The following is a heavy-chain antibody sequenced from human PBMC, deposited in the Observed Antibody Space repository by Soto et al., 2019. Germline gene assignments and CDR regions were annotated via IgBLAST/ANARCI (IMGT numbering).Heavy chain of an antibody. CDR1: GYTFTGYY. J-gene: IGHJ5*02. Sequence: ASVKVSCKASGYTFTGYYMHWVRQAPGQGLEWMGWINPNSGGTNYAQKFQGRVTMTRDTSISTAYMELSRLRSDDTAVYYRARDLSAPYKITTNVDPWGQGTLVTVSS. D-gene: IGHD3-22*01. CDR3: ARDLSAPYKITTNVDP. CDR2: INPNSGGT. V-gene: IGHV1-2*02.